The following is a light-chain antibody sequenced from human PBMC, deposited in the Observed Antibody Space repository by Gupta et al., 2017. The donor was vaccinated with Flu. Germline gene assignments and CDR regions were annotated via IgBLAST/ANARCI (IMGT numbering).Light chain of an antibody. CDR1: SLRNSY. V-gene: IGLV3-19*01. CDR2: AKN. Sequence: SSELTQDPAVSVALGQTVRITCQGDSLRNSYGIWYQQKPGQAPVLVIYAKNIRPSGSPDRFSGSSSGNTASLTITGAQAEDEADYYCNSRDSTDNHQAVFGGGTKLTVL. J-gene: IGLJ2*01. CDR3: NSRDSTDNHQAV.